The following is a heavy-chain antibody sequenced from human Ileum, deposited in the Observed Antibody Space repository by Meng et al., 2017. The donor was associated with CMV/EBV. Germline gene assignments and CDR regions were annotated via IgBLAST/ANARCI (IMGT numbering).Heavy chain of an antibody. D-gene: IGHD6-6*01. CDR3: ARLRSIAAREVFDY. CDR1: GGSISSSSYY. Sequence: QLQLLETGPGLVKPPETLSLTCTVPGGSISSSSYYWGWIRQPPGKGLEWIGSIYYSGSTYYTPSLKSRVTISVDTSKNQFSLKLSSVTAADTAMYYCARLRSIAAREVFDYWGQGTLVTVSS. CDR2: IYYSGST. J-gene: IGHJ4*02. V-gene: IGHV4-39*07.